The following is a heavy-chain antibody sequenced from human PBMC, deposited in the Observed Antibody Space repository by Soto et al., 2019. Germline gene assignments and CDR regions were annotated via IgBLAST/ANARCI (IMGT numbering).Heavy chain of an antibody. CDR2: IGGSGDST. V-gene: IGHV3-23*01. CDR1: GFTFTNYA. J-gene: IGHJ4*02. CDR3: AKDPCIRQSGGWFYYFDY. Sequence: HPGGSLRLSCAASGFTFTNYAMSWVRQAPGKGLEWVSTIGGSGDSTYYADSVKGRFTASRDNSKNTLYLEMNSLRADDTAVYYCAKDPCIRQSGGWFYYFDYWGQ. D-gene: IGHD6-19*01.